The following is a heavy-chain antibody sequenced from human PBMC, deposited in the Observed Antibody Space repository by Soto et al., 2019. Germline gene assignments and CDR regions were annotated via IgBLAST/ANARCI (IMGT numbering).Heavy chain of an antibody. V-gene: IGHV3-23*01. J-gene: IGHJ5*02. CDR1: GFTFSSYA. CDR2: ISGSGSST. CDR3: AKSLFPLTGTTLPNWFDP. Sequence: GGSLRLSCAASGFTFSSYAMSWVRQAPGKGLEWVSGISGSGSSTYYTDSVKGRFTISRDNSKNLLYLQMNRLRAEDTAIYYCAKSLFPLTGTTLPNWFDPWGQGTLVTVSS. D-gene: IGHD1-20*01.